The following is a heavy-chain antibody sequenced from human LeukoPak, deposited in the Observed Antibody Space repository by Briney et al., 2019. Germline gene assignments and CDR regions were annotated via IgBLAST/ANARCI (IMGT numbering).Heavy chain of an antibody. CDR1: GFTFNDFA. V-gene: IGHV3-30-3*01. CDR2: ISYDGYDK. Sequence: GGSLRLSCAASGFTFNDFAMYWVRQTPGKGLEWVTLISYDGYDKSYADSVRGRFTVSRDNSKNTLYLQMNSLRAEDTAVYYCAKGVYYDSSGICYFDYWGQGTLVTVSS. CDR3: AKGVYYDSSGICYFDY. D-gene: IGHD3-22*01. J-gene: IGHJ4*02.